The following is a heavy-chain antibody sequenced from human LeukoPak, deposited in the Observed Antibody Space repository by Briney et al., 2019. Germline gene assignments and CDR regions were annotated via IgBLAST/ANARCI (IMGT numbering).Heavy chain of an antibody. CDR2: FDPEDGET. V-gene: IGHV1-24*01. J-gene: IGHJ6*03. CDR3: ARKMGPVPAAIRFGYYYYMDV. Sequence: ASVKVSCKVSGYTLSELPMHWVRQARGKGREWMGGFDPEDGETISAQKFQGRLTMTEDTSRDTAYMELSSLRSEDTAVYYCARKMGPVPAAIRFGYYYYMDVWGKGTTVTVSS. D-gene: IGHD2-2*02. CDR1: GYTLSELP.